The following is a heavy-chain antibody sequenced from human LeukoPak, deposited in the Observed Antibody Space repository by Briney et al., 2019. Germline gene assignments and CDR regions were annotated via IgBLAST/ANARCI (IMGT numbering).Heavy chain of an antibody. D-gene: IGHD2-15*01. V-gene: IGHV3-23*01. J-gene: IGHJ4*02. CDR2: ITTNVVSA. Sequence: GGSLRLSCAASGFTFSDYAMTWVRQAPGKGLEWVSPITTNVVSANYADSVKGRFTISKDNSKNTLYQQMNSRRAEDAALYYCAKLTPASNYWDQGTVVIVSA. CDR1: GFTFSDYA. CDR3: AKLTPASNY.